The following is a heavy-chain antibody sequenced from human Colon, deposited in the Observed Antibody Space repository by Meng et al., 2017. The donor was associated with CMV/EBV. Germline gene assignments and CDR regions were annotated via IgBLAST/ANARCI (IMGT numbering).Heavy chain of an antibody. CDR1: GYTFTSYD. CDR2: MNPNSGNT. J-gene: IGHJ6*02. D-gene: IGHD6-6*01. Sequence: ASVNVSCKASGYTFTSYDINWVRQATGQGLEWMGWMNPNSGNTGYAQKFQGRVTMTRNTSISTAYMELSSLRSEDTAVYYCARFDMGDSSSSPYYYYGMDVWGQGTTVTVSS. V-gene: IGHV1-8*01. CDR3: ARFDMGDSSSSPYYYYGMDV.